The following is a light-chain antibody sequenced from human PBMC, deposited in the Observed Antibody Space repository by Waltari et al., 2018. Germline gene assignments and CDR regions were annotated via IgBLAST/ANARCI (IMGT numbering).Light chain of an antibody. Sequence: DIQMTQSPSSLAASVGDRVTITCQASQAITINLNWYQQKPGKAPKFLIYNTSKLETGVPSRFSGSGSGTHFTFTISSLQPEDIATYYCQVSFHFPLTFGGGTK. CDR2: NTS. V-gene: IGKV1-33*01. CDR3: QVSFHFPLT. J-gene: IGKJ4*01. CDR1: QAITIN.